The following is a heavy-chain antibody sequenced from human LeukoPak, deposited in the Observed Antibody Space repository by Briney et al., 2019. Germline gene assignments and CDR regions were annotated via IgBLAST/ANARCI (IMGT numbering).Heavy chain of an antibody. V-gene: IGHV3-53*01. J-gene: IGHJ6*03. CDR2: IYSGGST. D-gene: IGHD4-17*01. Sequence: GGSLRLSCAASGFTVSSNYMSWVRQAPGKGLEWVSVIYSGGSTYYADSVKGRFTISRDNSKNTLYLQMNSLRAEDTAVYYCARAPTVTTVGYNYYYMDVWGKGTTVTVSS. CDR3: ARAPTVTTVGYNYYYMDV. CDR1: GFTVSSNY.